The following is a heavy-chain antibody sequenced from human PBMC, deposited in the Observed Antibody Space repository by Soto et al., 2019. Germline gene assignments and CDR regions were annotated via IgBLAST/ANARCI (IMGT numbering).Heavy chain of an antibody. Sequence: ASVKVSCKASGGTFSSYAISWVRQAPGQGLEWMGWISAYNGNTNYAQKLQGRVTMTTDTSTSTAYMELRSLRSDDTAVYYCAREGGIAAAGTGPYYYGMDVWGQGTTVTVSS. CDR3: AREGGIAAAGTGPYYYGMDV. CDR2: ISAYNGNT. D-gene: IGHD6-13*01. V-gene: IGHV1-18*01. J-gene: IGHJ6*02. CDR1: GGTFSSYA.